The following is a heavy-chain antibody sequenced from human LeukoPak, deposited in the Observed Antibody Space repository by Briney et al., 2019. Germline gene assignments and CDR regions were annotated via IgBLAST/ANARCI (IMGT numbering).Heavy chain of an antibody. CDR2: ISGSGGNT. CDR3: AKGCPGNGYSTFEY. D-gene: IGHD2-15*01. J-gene: IGHJ4*02. Sequence: GALRLSCAASGFTFSSYVMSWVRQAPGKGLEWVSSISGSGGNTYYADSVKGRFTISRDNSKNTLFLQMNSLRAEDTALYYCAKGCPGNGYSTFEYWGQGALVTVS. CDR1: GFTFSSYV. V-gene: IGHV3-23*01.